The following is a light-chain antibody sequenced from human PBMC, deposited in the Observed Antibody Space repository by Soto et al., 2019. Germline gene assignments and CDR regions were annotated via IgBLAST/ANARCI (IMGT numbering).Light chain of an antibody. V-gene: IGKV1-39*01. J-gene: IGKJ5*01. CDR1: QSISSY. CDR2: AAS. CDR3: QQSYSTLIT. Sequence: DIQMTQSPSSLSASVGDRVTITCRASQSISSYLNWYQQKPGKAPKVLIYAASSLQSGVPSRFSSSGSGTDFTLTISSLQPEDFATYYCQQSYSTLITFGQGTRLEIK.